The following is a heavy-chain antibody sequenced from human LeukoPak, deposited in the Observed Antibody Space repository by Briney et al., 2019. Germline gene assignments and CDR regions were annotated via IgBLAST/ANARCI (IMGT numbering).Heavy chain of an antibody. D-gene: IGHD2-15*01. CDR1: GYSISSGYY. CDR2: IYNSGSS. J-gene: IGHJ4*02. Sequence: SETLSLTCAVSGYSISSGYYWGWIRQPPGKELEWMGSIYNSGSSYYNPSLKSRVTASVDTSKNQFSLKLSSVTAADTAVYYCARSPYVAATLDYWGQGTLVTVSS. CDR3: ARSPYVAATLDY. V-gene: IGHV4-38-2*01.